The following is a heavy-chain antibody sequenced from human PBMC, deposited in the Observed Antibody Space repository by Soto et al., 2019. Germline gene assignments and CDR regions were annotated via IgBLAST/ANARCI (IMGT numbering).Heavy chain of an antibody. CDR2: IKVDGSEK. D-gene: IGHD3-10*01. CDR1: GFTFGNYW. Sequence: EVQLAESGGGLVQPGGSLRLSCAASGFTFGNYWMTWVRQAPGKELERVANIKVDGSEKYYVDSVKGRFIISRDNAKNSLYLQMNSLRAEDTAVYYCARDRGWQTFDYWGQGTLVTVSS. CDR3: ARDRGWQTFDY. V-gene: IGHV3-7*03. J-gene: IGHJ4*02.